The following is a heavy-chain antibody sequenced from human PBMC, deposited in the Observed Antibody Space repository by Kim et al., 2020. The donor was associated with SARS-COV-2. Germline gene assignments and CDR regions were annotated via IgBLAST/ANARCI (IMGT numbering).Heavy chain of an antibody. V-gene: IGHV3-48*02. D-gene: IGHD3-16*01. CDR3: VRDRMGGAFDI. J-gene: IGHJ3*02. CDR2: ITKSSTTI. Sequence: GGSLRLSCATSGFTFSAYDMNWVRQAPGKGLEWLSFITKSSTTIYNADSVKGRFTTSGDNAKNSLHLQMNSLKDEDTAVFHCVRDRMGGAFDIWGQGTLVTVSS. CDR1: GFTFSAYD.